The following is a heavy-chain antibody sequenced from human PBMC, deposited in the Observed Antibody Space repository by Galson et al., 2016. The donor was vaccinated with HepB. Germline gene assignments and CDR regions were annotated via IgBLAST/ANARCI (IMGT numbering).Heavy chain of an antibody. D-gene: IGHD3-10*01. Sequence: SLRLSCAASGFTFNTYAMTWVRQAPGKGLQWVSGIRGSINATYYADSVKGRFIISRDDSKNTLYLQMHSLRAEDTALYYCAKLPSRYYGSGAGYGMDIWGQGTTVTVSS. CDR2: IRGSINAT. J-gene: IGHJ6*02. CDR1: GFTFNTYA. V-gene: IGHV3-23*01. CDR3: AKLPSRYYGSGAGYGMDI.